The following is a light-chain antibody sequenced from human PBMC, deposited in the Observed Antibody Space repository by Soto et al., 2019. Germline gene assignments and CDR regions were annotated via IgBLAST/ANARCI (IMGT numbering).Light chain of an antibody. CDR1: ASIDNW. CDR3: QQYHTDWT. Sequence: DIQMTQSPSTLSASVGDTVTITYRASASIDNWLAWYQQKPGKAPKLLIFAASTLVRGVPSRFSGRGSGTEFTLTISSLQADDYATFYCQQYHTDWTFGQGTKVDIK. CDR2: AAS. V-gene: IGKV1-5*01. J-gene: IGKJ1*01.